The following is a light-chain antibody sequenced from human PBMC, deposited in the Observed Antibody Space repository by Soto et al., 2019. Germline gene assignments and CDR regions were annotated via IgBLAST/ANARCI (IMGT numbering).Light chain of an antibody. V-gene: IGLV2-14*01. CDR3: SSYGSTSTRYV. Sequence: QSALTQPASVSGSPGQSITISCTGTSSDVGGYNYVSWYQQHPGKAPKLMIYEVSNRPSGVSNRFSGPKSGNTASLTISGLQAEDEADYFCSSYGSTSTRYVFGPGTKVTVL. CDR1: SSDVGGYNY. CDR2: EVS. J-gene: IGLJ1*01.